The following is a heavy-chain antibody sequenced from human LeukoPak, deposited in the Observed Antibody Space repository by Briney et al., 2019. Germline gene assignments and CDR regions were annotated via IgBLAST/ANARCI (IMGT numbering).Heavy chain of an antibody. V-gene: IGHV4-61*01. J-gene: IGHJ5*02. CDR1: GGSVSSGSYY. D-gene: IGHD1-26*01. Sequence: PSETLSLTCTVSGGSVSSGSYYWSWIRRPPGKGLEWIGYIYYSGSTNHNPSLKSRVTISVDTSKNQFSLKLSSVTAADTAVYYCASNLSGSYYNWFDPWGQGTLVTVSS. CDR2: IYYSGST. CDR3: ASNLSGSYYNWFDP.